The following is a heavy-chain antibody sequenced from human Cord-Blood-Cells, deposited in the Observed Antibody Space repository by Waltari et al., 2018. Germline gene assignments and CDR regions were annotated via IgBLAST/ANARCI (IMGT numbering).Heavy chain of an antibody. D-gene: IGHD3-10*01. V-gene: IGHV3-53*01. J-gene: IGHJ2*01. CDR1: GFPVSRHY. CDR3: ARDITGNWYFDL. CDR2: IYSGGST. Sequence: EVQLVESGGALIQPGGSLRLSCAASGFPVSRHYISRVRQAPGKGLVLVSVIYSGGSTYYADSVKGRFTISRDNSKNTLYLQMNSLRAEDTAVYYCARDITGNWYFDLWGRGTLVTVSS.